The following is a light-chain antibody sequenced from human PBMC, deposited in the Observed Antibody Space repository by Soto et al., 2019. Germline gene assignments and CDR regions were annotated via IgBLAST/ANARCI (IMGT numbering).Light chain of an antibody. CDR2: RNK. CDR1: SSNIGSNY. V-gene: IGLV1-47*01. J-gene: IGLJ2*01. CDR3: AAWDDSLSGVV. Sequence: QSLLTQPPSTSGTPGQRVTISCFGSSSNIGSNYVYWYQQLPGTAPKLLIYRNKQRPSGVPDRFSGSKSGTSASLVISGLRSEDEADYYCAAWDDSLSGVVFGGGTQLTVL.